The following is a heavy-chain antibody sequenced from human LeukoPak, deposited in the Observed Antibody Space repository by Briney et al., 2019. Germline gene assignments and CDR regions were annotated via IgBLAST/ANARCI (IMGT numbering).Heavy chain of an antibody. CDR2: ISWNSGSI. Sequence: PGGSLRLSCAASGFTFDDYAMHWVRQAPGKGLEWVSGISWNSGSIGYADSVKGRFTISRDNAKNSLYLQMNSLRAEDTAVYYCASLPQLSRDGYIADSFDIWGHGTMVTVSS. CDR1: GFTFDDYA. V-gene: IGHV3-9*01. CDR3: ASLPQLSRDGYIADSFDI. D-gene: IGHD5-24*01. J-gene: IGHJ3*02.